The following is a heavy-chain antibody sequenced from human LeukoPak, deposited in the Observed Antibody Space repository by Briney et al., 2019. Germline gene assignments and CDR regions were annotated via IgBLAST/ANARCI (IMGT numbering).Heavy chain of an antibody. Sequence: PGGSLRRSCAASGFTFSSYEMNWVRQAPGKGLEWVSFISSDGSTIYSADSVKGRFTISRDNAKNLLHLQMNSLRAEDTAVYYCARGWDSYNYWGQGTLVTVSS. CDR3: ARGWDSYNY. CDR1: GFTFSSYE. CDR2: ISSDGSTI. V-gene: IGHV3-48*03. J-gene: IGHJ4*02. D-gene: IGHD1-26*01.